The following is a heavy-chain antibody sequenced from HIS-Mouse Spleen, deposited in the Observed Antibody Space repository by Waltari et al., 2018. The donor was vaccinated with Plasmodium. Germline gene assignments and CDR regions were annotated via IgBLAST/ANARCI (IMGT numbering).Heavy chain of an antibody. Sequence: QVQLVQSGAEVKKPGASVKVSCKASGYTFPGYYMPWVRQAPGQGLGWRGWINPNSGGTNYAQKFQGRVTMTRDTSISTAYMELSRLRSDDTAVYYCARDLAAAGHFDYWGQGTLVTVSS. J-gene: IGHJ4*02. D-gene: IGHD6-13*01. CDR2: INPNSGGT. V-gene: IGHV1-2*02. CDR3: ARDLAAAGHFDY. CDR1: GYTFPGYY.